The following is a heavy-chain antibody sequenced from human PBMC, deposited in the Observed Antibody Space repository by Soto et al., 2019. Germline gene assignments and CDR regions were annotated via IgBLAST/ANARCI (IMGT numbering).Heavy chain of an antibody. J-gene: IGHJ4*02. CDR3: ARDQLGGGVAY. CDR2: ISSSSSTI. D-gene: IGHD3-16*01. Sequence: GGSLRLSCAASGFTFSSYSMNWVRQAPGKGLEWVSYISSSSSTIYYADSVKCRFTISRDNAKNSLYLQMNSLRYEDTAVYYCARDQLGGGVAYWGQGTLVTVSS. CDR1: GFTFSSYS. V-gene: IGHV3-48*02.